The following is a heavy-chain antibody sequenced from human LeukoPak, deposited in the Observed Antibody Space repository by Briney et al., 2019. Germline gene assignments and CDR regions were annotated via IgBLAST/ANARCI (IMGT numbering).Heavy chain of an antibody. CDR2: IYNTGAT. D-gene: IGHD1-26*01. CDR1: GFTVSDNY. J-gene: IGHJ3*02. CDR3: ARIEWERLGRAFDI. Sequence: GGSLRLSCAASGFTVSDNYMTWVRLAPGKGLEWVSSIYNTGATHYAESVKGRFTISRDNSKNAPFLQMNSLRAEDMAVYYCARIEWERLGRAFDIWGQGTMVTVSS. V-gene: IGHV3-53*01.